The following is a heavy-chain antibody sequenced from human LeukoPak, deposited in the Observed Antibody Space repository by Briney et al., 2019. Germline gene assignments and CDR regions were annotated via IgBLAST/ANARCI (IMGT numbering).Heavy chain of an antibody. D-gene: IGHD3-22*01. CDR3: ARQHYDSSGYGSFDY. V-gene: IGHV4-39*01. CDR1: GGSISSSSYY. Sequence: SETLSLTCTVSGGSISSSSYYWGWIRQPPGKGLEWIGSTYYSGSTYYNPSLKSRVTISVDTSKNQFSLKLSSVTAADTAVYYCARQHYDSSGYGSFDYWGQGTLVTVSS. J-gene: IGHJ4*02. CDR2: TYYSGST.